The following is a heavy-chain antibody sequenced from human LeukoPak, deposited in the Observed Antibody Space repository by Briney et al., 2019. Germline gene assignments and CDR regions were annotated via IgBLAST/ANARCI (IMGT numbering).Heavy chain of an antibody. CDR2: IYYSGGT. CDR3: ATFYDGSGYYFGY. Sequence: SETLSLTCTVSGGSISSYYWSWIRQPPGKGLEWIGYIYYSGGTNYNPSLKSRVTMSIDTSKNQFSLNLSSVTAADTAVYYCATFYDGSGYYFGYWGQGTLVSVSS. CDR1: GGSISSYY. V-gene: IGHV4-59*12. D-gene: IGHD3-22*01. J-gene: IGHJ4*02.